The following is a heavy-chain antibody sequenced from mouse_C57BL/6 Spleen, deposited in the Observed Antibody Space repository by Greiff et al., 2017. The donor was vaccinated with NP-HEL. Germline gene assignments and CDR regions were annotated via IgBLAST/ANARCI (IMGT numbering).Heavy chain of an antibody. J-gene: IGHJ2*01. D-gene: IGHD2-3*01. V-gene: IGHV5-6*01. CDR3: ARRKNDGYYFDY. CDR1: GFTFSSYG. Sequence: EVQLVESGGDLVKPGGSLKLSCAASGFTFSSYGMSWVRQTPDKRLEWVATISSGGSYTYYPDSVKGRFTISRDNAKNTLYLQMSSLKSEDTAMYYCARRKNDGYYFDYWGQGTTLTVSS. CDR2: ISSGGSYT.